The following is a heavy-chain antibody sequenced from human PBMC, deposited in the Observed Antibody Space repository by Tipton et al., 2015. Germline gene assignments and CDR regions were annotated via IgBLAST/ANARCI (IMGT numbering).Heavy chain of an antibody. CDR2: IYPDDSDT. D-gene: IGHD2-8*01. CDR3: ATPADTNGPYGGGCFDC. V-gene: IGHV5-51*01. CDR1: GYSFSTVW. J-gene: IGHJ4*02. Sequence: VQLVQSGAEVKKPGESLKISCRGSGYSFSTVWIAWVRQMPGKGLDWMGIIYPDDSDTKYSPSFQGRVTISADKSIRTAYLQFTRLEASDTAIYYCATPADTNGPYGGGCFDCWGQGTLVTVSS.